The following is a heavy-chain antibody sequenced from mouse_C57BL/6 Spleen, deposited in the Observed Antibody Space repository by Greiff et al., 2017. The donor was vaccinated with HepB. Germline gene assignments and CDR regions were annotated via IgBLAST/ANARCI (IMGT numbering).Heavy chain of an antibody. V-gene: IGHV1-69*01. Sequence: QVQLQQPGAELVLPGASVKLSCKASGYTFTSYWMHWVKQRPGQGLEWIGEIDPSDSYTNYKQKFKGKSTLTVDKSSSTAYMQLSSLTSEDSAVYYCARGGLRLPFAYWGQGTLVTVSA. CDR3: ARGGLRLPFAY. D-gene: IGHD3-2*02. CDR2: IDPSDSYT. J-gene: IGHJ3*01. CDR1: GYTFTSYW.